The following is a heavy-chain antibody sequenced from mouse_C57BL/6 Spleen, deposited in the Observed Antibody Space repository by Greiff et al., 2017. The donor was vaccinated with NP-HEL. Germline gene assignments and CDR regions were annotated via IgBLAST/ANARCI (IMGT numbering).Heavy chain of an antibody. Sequence: EVQLQQSGPELVKPGASVKISCKASGYTFTDYYMNWVKQSHGKSLEWIGDINPNNGGTSYNQKFKGKATLTVDKSSSTAYMELRSLTSEDSAVYYCARSTLYYGSPLDYWGQGTTLTVSS. CDR2: INPNNGGT. V-gene: IGHV1-26*01. D-gene: IGHD1-1*01. CDR3: ARSTLYYGSPLDY. J-gene: IGHJ2*01. CDR1: GYTFTDYY.